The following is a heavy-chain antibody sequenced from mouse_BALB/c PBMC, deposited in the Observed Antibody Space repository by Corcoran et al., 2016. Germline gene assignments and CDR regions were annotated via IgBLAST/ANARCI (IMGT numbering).Heavy chain of an antibody. Sequence: QIQLVQSGPELKKPGETVRISCKASGYTFTTAGMQWVQKMPGKGLKWIGWINTHSGVPKYAEDFKGRFAFSLETPASTAYLQISNLKNEDTATYFCARGHGNSLYYAMDYWGQGTSVTVSS. CDR2: INTHSGVP. D-gene: IGHD2-1*01. CDR3: ARGHGNSLYYAMDY. V-gene: IGHV9-4*02. J-gene: IGHJ4*01. CDR1: GYTFTTAG.